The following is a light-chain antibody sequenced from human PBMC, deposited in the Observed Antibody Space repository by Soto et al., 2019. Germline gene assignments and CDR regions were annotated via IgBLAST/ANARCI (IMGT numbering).Light chain of an antibody. Sequence: EIVMTQSPATMSVSPGERATLSCRASQSVSSNLAWYQQKPGQAPRLLIYDASTRATVIPARFSGSGSGTEFTLTISSLEPEDFAVYYCQQRSNWPPTFGQGTRLEIK. CDR3: QQRSNWPPT. J-gene: IGKJ5*01. V-gene: IGKV3-11*01. CDR1: QSVSSN. CDR2: DAS.